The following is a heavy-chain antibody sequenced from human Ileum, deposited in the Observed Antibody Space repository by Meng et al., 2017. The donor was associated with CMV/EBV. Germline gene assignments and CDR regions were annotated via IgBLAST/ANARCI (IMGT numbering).Heavy chain of an antibody. V-gene: IGHV3-23*01. CDR3: AKRPHYYDSSAYYADY. CDR1: GFTFSSYA. D-gene: IGHD3-22*01. CDR2: ISGSGTST. J-gene: IGHJ4*01. Sequence: GGSLRLSCAASGFTFSSYAMGWVRQAPGKGLEWVAGISGSGTSTYHADYVKGRFTISRDNYRCTLYLQMSRLRAEDTPLYYCAKRPHYYDSSAYYADYWGHGTPVTGPS.